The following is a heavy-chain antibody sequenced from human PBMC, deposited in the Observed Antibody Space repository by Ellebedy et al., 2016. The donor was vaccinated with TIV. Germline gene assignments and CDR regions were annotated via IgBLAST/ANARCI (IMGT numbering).Heavy chain of an antibody. CDR3: AREGFSSGRAGTFDL. CDR2: ISKDGNIQ. V-gene: IGHV3-33*05. CDR1: GFTFSNHV. Sequence: GESLKISCAASGFTFSNHVLHWVRQAPGKGLEWVAGISKDGNIQHYPDSVKGRFSISRDNAKDTLSLKMNSLSDNDTSVYYCAREGFSSGRAGTFDLWGQGTTVTVS. D-gene: IGHD6-19*01. J-gene: IGHJ3*01.